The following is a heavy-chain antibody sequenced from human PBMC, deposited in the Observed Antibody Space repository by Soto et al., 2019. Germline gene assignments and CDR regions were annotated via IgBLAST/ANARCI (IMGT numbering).Heavy chain of an antibody. D-gene: IGHD5-12*01. CDR3: VRMGFSGGGYLSYYYYGMDI. CDR2: IYPDESDT. J-gene: IGHJ6*02. Sequence: PGESLKISSMGSGYKVSTWHNFTSYWIAWVRQMPGEGLEWMAIIYPDESDTRYSPSFQGQVTISADKSISTAYLQWSSLKASDTAMYYCVRMGFSGGGYLSYYYYGMDIWGQGTTVTVSS. CDR1: GYKVSTWHNFTSYW. V-gene: IGHV5-51*01.